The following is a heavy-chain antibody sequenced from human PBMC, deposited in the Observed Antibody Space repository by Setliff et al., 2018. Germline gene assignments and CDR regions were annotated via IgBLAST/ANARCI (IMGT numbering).Heavy chain of an antibody. Sequence: ASVKVSCKTSGYNFITFGITWVRQSPGQGLEWMGWISTRNDDTGYAQKFKGRVTLTTDTSTNTAYMELRSLRSDDTAVYYCAKDRVEVVVAAPQARFDPWGQGTLVTVSS. V-gene: IGHV1-18*01. CDR1: GYNFITFG. CDR2: ISTRNDDT. J-gene: IGHJ5*02. D-gene: IGHD2-15*01. CDR3: AKDRVEVVVAAPQARFDP.